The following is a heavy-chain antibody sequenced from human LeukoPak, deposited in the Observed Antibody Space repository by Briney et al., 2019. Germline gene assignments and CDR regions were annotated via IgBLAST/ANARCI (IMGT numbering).Heavy chain of an antibody. Sequence: MASETLSLPCAVYGGSFSGYYWSRIRQPPGKGLEWIGEINHNGSTNHNPSLKSRVHLPVDTSKNHFALKQRPATAPDTGVFFLTGFSFNNDILAGYYQFDYWGQGTLVTVSS. CDR2: INHNGST. CDR1: GGSFSGYY. J-gene: IGHJ4*02. D-gene: IGHD3-9*01. CDR3: TGFSFNNDILAGYYQFDY. V-gene: IGHV4-34*01.